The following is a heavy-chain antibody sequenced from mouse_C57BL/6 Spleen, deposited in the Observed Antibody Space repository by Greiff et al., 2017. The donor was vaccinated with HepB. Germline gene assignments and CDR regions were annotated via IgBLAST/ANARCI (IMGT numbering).Heavy chain of an antibody. V-gene: IGHV2-5*01. CDR1: GFSLTSYG. CDR3: AKNERPVYFDV. Sequence: VQRVESGPGLVQPSQSLSITCTVSGFSLTSYGVHWVRQSPGKGLEWLGVIWRGGSTDYNAAFMSRLSITKDNSKSQVFFKMNSLQADDTAIYYCAKNERPVYFDVWGTGTTVTVSS. CDR2: IWRGGST. J-gene: IGHJ1*03.